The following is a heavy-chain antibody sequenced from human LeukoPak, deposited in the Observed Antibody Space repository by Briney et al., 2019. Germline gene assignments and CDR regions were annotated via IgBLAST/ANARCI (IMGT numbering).Heavy chain of an antibody. Sequence: ASVKVSCKASGYTFTSYDINWVRQATGQGLEWMGWMNPNSGNTGYAQKFQGRVTITRSTSISTAYMELSSLRSEDTAVYYCARVILRGIAALGYWGQGTLVTVSS. J-gene: IGHJ4*02. D-gene: IGHD6-13*01. CDR3: ARVILRGIAALGY. V-gene: IGHV1-8*03. CDR1: GYTFTSYD. CDR2: MNPNSGNT.